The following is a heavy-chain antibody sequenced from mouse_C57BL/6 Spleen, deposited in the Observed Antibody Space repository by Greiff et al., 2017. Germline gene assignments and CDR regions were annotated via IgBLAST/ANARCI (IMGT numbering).Heavy chain of an antibody. D-gene: IGHD2-3*01. CDR3: ARFEGWLLGY. CDR1: GYTFTSYT. V-gene: IGHV1-4*01. J-gene: IGHJ2*01. Sequence: VQLQESGAELARPGASVKMSCKASGYTFTSYTMHWVKQRPGQGLAWIGYINPSSGYTKYNQKFKDKATLTADKSSSTAYMQLSSLTSEDSAVYYCARFEGWLLGYWGQGTTLTVSS. CDR2: INPSSGYT.